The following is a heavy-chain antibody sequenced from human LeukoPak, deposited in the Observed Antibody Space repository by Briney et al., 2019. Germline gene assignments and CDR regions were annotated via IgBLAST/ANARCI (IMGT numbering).Heavy chain of an antibody. CDR3: ARANYYYDSSGYSDY. J-gene: IGHJ4*02. D-gene: IGHD3-22*01. Sequence: ASVKVSCKASGYTFTSYGISWVGQAPGQGLEWMGWISAYNGNTNYAQKLQGRVTMTTDTSTSTAYMELRSLRSDDTAVYYCARANYYYDSSGYSDYWGQGTLVTVSS. CDR2: ISAYNGNT. CDR1: GYTFTSYG. V-gene: IGHV1-18*01.